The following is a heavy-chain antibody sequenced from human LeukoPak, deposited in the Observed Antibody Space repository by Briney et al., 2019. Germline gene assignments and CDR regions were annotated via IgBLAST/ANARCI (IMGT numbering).Heavy chain of an antibody. CDR3: ARADTMIGYYYYYGMDV. Sequence: SGGSLRLSCAASGFTFSSYAMSWVRQAPGKGLEWVSVIYSGGSTYYADSVKGRFTISRDNSKNTLYLQMNSLRAEDTAVYYCARADTMIGYYYYYGMDVWGQGTTVTVSS. CDR1: GFTFSSYA. CDR2: IYSGGST. J-gene: IGHJ6*02. D-gene: IGHD3-22*01. V-gene: IGHV3-53*01.